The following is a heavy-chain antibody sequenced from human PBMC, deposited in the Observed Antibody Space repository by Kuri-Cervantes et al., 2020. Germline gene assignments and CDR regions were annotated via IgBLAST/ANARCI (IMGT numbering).Heavy chain of an antibody. CDR1: GGSISSSNW. J-gene: IGHJ3*02. V-gene: IGHV4-4*02. CDR3: ARGHGLLWFGEPIWGDAFDI. D-gene: IGHD3-10*01. Sequence: SETLSLTCAVSGGSISSSNWWSWIRQPPGKGLEWIGEINHSGSTNYNPSLKSRVTISVDTSKNQFSLKLSSVTAADTAVYYCARGHGLLWFGEPIWGDAFDIWGQGTMVTVSS. CDR2: INHSGST.